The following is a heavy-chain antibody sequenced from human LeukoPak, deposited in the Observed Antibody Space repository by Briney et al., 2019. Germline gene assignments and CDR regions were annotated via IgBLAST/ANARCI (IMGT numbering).Heavy chain of an antibody. CDR2: INPNSGKT. CDR3: ASEIWALVDY. J-gene: IGHJ4*02. D-gene: IGHD3-16*01. V-gene: IGHV1-2*02. Sequence: ASVKVSSKASGYTFTVYYMHWVRQAPGQGLEWMGWINPNSGKTGYAQKFQGRDTMTADTSISTAYMELNSLTSDDTAVYYCASEIWALVDYWGQGTLVTVSS. CDR1: GYTFTVYY.